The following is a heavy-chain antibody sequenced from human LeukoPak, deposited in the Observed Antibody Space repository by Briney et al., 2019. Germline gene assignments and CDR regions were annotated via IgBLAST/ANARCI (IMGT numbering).Heavy chain of an antibody. J-gene: IGHJ6*02. Sequence: PGGSLRLSCAASGFTVSTNYMSWVRQVPGKGLEWVSVIYSGGSTYYADSVKGRFTISRDNSKNTLYLQMNSLRAEDTAVYYCARDPRCSSMSCYRSSFYGMDVWGQGTTVTVSS. V-gene: IGHV3-66*01. CDR1: GFTVSTNY. CDR2: IYSGGST. CDR3: ARDPRCSSMSCYRSSFYGMDV. D-gene: IGHD2-2*01.